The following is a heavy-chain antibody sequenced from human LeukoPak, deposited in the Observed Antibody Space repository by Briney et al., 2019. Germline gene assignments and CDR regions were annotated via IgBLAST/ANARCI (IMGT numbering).Heavy chain of an antibody. Sequence: GGSLRLSCAASGFTFNTYAMNWVRQAPGKGLERVSYISSSGSTKYCADSVKGRFSISRDSAKNSLYLQMNSLRAEDTAVYYCARRMTTVSDWGQGTLVTVSS. J-gene: IGHJ4*02. D-gene: IGHD4-11*01. CDR3: ARRMTTVSD. CDR2: ISSSGSTK. V-gene: IGHV3-48*03. CDR1: GFTFNTYA.